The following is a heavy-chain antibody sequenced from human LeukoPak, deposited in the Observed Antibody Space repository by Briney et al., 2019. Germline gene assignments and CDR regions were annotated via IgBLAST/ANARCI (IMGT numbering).Heavy chain of an antibody. Sequence: GGSLRLSCTASRFIFNTFWRSWVRQAPGKGLEWVASIKHDGSEQYYVDSVKGRLTISRDNARNSLNLQMDSLRAEDTAVYYCASGHYCLEVWGQGTTVTVSS. CDR1: RFIFNTFW. J-gene: IGHJ6*02. V-gene: IGHV3-7*05. CDR3: ASGHYCLEV. D-gene: IGHD3/OR15-3a*01. CDR2: IKHDGSEQ.